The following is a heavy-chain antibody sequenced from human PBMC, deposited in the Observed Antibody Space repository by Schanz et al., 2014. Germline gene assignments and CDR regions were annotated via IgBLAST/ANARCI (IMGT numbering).Heavy chain of an antibody. CDR3: ASPSGYSDYGTYFDF. J-gene: IGHJ4*02. CDR2: ISSSGSYI. CDR1: EFTFSSYK. V-gene: IGHV3-21*01. D-gene: IGHD5-12*01. Sequence: EGQLAESGGGLVKPGGSLRLSCEASEFTFSSYKMNWVRQAPGKGLEWVSSISSSGSYIHYADSVKGRFTISRDNAKNTLYLQMNSLRAEDTAVYYCASPSGYSDYGTYFDFWGQGTLVTVSS.